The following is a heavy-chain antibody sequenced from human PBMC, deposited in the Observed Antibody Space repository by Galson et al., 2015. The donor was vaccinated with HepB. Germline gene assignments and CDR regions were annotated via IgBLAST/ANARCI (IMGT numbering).Heavy chain of an antibody. Sequence: SLRLSCAASGFTFDDYAMHWVRQAPGKGLEWVSAISSNGGSTYYADSVKGRFTISRDNSKNTLYLQMNSLRAEDTAVYYCARYCGGDCYSAPDAFDIWGQGTMVTVSS. D-gene: IGHD2-21*01. CDR3: ARYCGGDCYSAPDAFDI. J-gene: IGHJ3*02. CDR2: ISSNGGST. V-gene: IGHV3-64*04. CDR1: GFTFDDYA.